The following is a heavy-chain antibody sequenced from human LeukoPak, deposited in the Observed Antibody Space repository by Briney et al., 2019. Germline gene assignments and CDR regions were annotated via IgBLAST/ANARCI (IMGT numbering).Heavy chain of an antibody. J-gene: IGHJ4*02. D-gene: IGHD1-26*01. Sequence: ETLSLTCSVSGGSISSSTYSWGWIRQPPGKGLEWVSVVYSGDRTYYADSVKGRFTISRDDSTNTLYLLMNSLRAEDTAVYYCARGYLIDYWGQGTLVTVSS. V-gene: IGHV3-66*01. CDR1: GGSISSSTYS. CDR2: VYSGDRT. CDR3: ARGYLIDY.